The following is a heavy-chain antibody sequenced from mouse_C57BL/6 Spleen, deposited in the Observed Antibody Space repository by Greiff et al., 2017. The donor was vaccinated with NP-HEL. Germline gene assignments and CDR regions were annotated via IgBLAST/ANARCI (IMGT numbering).Heavy chain of an antibody. CDR1: GYTFTDYY. V-gene: IGHV1-26*01. J-gene: IGHJ4*01. CDR2: INPNNGGT. CDR3: ARPYYSNYRDAMDY. Sequence: VQLKQSGPELVKPGASVKISCKASGYTFTDYYMNWVKQSHGKSLEWIGDINPNNGGTSYNQKFKGKATLTVDKSSSTAYMELRSLTSEDSAVYYCARPYYSNYRDAMDYWGQGTSVTVSS. D-gene: IGHD2-5*01.